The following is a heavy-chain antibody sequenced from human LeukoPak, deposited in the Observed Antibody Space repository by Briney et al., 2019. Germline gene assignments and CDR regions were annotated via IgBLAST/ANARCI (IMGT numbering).Heavy chain of an antibody. J-gene: IGHJ3*02. D-gene: IGHD5-24*01. CDR3: ARDVEMATIGTVANAFDI. Sequence: SETLSLTCTVSGGSISSSSYYWGWIRQPPGKGLEWIGSIYYSGSTYYNPSLKSRVTISVDTSKNQFSLKLSSVTAADTAVYYCARDVEMATIGTVANAFDIWGQGTMVTVSS. CDR1: GGSISSSSYY. V-gene: IGHV4-39*07. CDR2: IYYSGST.